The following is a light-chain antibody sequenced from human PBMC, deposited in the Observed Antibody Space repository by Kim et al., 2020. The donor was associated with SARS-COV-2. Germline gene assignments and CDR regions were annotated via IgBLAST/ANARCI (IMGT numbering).Light chain of an antibody. CDR2: DAA. Sequence: LSLAPGERSIPACRASQSISSFLAWYQHKPGQAPRLLIDDAAKRATGIPTRFSGSGSGTDFTLTISSLEPEDFAVYYCQQRSDWLTVGGGTKVEIK. CDR3: QQRSDWLT. V-gene: IGKV3-11*01. J-gene: IGKJ4*01. CDR1: QSISSF.